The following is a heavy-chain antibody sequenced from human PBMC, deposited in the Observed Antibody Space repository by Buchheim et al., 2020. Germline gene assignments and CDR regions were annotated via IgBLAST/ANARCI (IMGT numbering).Heavy chain of an antibody. CDR2: ISYDGSNK. CDR1: GFTFSSYG. V-gene: IGHV3-30*18. CDR3: AKFSRELLQLPDY. Sequence: QVQLVESGGGVVQPGRSLRLSCAASGFTFSSYGMHWVRQAPDKGLEWVAVISYDGSNKYYADSVKGRFTISRDNSKNTLYLQMNSLRAEDTAVYYCAKFSRELLQLPDYWGQGTL. J-gene: IGHJ4*02. D-gene: IGHD1-26*01.